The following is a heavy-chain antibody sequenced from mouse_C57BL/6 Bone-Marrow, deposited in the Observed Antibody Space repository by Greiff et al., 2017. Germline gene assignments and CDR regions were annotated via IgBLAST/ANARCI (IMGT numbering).Heavy chain of an antibody. CDR3: ASSKNWESWFAY. CDR2: INPGSGGT. Sequence: QVQLQQSGAELVRPGTSVKVSCKASGYAFTNYLIEWVKQRPGQGLEWIGVINPGSGGTNYNEKFKGKATLTADKSSSTAYMQLSSLTSEDSAVYVCASSKNWESWFAYGGQGTLVTVSA. J-gene: IGHJ3*01. D-gene: IGHD4-1*01. CDR1: GYAFTNYL. V-gene: IGHV1-54*01.